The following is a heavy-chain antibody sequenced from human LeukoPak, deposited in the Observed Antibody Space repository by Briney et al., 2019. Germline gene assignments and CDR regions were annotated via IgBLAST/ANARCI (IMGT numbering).Heavy chain of an antibody. Sequence: PGGSLRLSCAASGFTFSNYAMNWVRQAPGKGLEWGSSISSISKEKDYADSVKGRFTISRDNAKKALYLEMNSLRDEDTAMYYCASQVGHCRGGSCSGYWGQGTLVTVSS. D-gene: IGHD2-15*01. CDR2: ISSISKEK. V-gene: IGHV3-21*01. J-gene: IGHJ4*02. CDR1: GFTFSNYA. CDR3: ASQVGHCRGGSCSGY.